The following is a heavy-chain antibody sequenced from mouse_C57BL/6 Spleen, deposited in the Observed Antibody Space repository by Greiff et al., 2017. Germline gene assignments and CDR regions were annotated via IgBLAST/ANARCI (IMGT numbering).Heavy chain of an antibody. CDR1: GYTFTSYW. CDR2: IDPSDSYT. J-gene: IGHJ2*01. V-gene: IGHV1-50*01. Sequence: QVQLQQPGAELVKPGASVKLSCKASGYTFTSYWMQWVKQRPGQGLEWIGEIDPSDSYTNYNQKFKGKATLTVDTSSSTAYMQLSSLTSEDSAVYYCARPIDYWGQGTTLTVSS. CDR3: ARPIDY.